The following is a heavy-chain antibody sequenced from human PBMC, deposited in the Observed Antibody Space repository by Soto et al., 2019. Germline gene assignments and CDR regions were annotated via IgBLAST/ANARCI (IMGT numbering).Heavy chain of an antibody. V-gene: IGHV4-34*01. D-gene: IGHD6-13*01. CDR1: GGSFSGYY. CDR2: INHSGST. J-gene: IGHJ4*02. CDR3: ARGLGVAAQPAHY. Sequence: PSETLSLTCAVYGGSFSGYYWSWIRQPPGKGLEWIGEINHSGSTNYNPSLKSRVTISVDTSKNQFSLKLSSVTAADTAVYYCARGLGVAAQPAHYWGQGTLVTVSS.